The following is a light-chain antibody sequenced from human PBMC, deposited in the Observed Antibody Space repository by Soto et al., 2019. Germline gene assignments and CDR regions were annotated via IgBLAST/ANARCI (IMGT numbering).Light chain of an antibody. CDR1: SSDVGGYNY. CDR2: EVS. CDR3: SSYTSSSTPVV. V-gene: IGLV2-14*01. Sequence: QSALTQPASVSGSPGQSITISCTGTSSDVGGYNYVSWYQQHPGKDPKPMIYEVSNRPSGVSNRFSGSKSGNTASLTISGLHAEDEADYYCSSYTSSSTPVVFGGGTKLTVL. J-gene: IGLJ2*01.